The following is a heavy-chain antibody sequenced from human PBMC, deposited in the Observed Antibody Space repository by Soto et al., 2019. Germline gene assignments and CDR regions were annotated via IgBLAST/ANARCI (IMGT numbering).Heavy chain of an antibody. D-gene: IGHD3-10*01. J-gene: IGHJ6*04. V-gene: IGHV1-69*01. CDR2: IIPIFGTA. CDR1: GGTFSSYA. Sequence: QVQLVQSGAEVKKPGSSVKVSCKASGGTFSSYAISWVRQAPGQGLEWMGGIIPIFGTANYAQKFQGRVTITADESTSTAYMELSSLRSEDTAVYYCARASFTMVRGVALYYYYGMDVWGKGTTVTVSS. CDR3: ARASFTMVRGVALYYYYGMDV.